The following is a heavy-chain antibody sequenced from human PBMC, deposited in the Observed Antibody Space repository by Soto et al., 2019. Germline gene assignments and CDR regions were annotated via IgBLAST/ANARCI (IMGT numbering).Heavy chain of an antibody. J-gene: IGHJ4*02. CDR3: GRLEGLATISYYFDY. V-gene: IGHV4-39*01. CDR2: VYYSGST. CDR1: GVSVSSSSYY. Sequence: SETLSLTCTVSGVSVSSSSYYWGWVRQPPGKGLEWIGSVYYSGSTYYNPSLESRVTISVDKSKNQFSLKLMSLSAADTAVYYCGRLEGLATISYYFDYWGQGALVTVSS. D-gene: IGHD3-9*01.